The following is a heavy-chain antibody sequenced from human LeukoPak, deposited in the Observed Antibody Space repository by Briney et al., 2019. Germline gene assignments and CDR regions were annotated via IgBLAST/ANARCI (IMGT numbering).Heavy chain of an antibody. CDR3: AREGLGELTLDY. Sequence: ASVMVSCKVSGYTSPFYGITWVRQAPGQGLEWMGWISTYNGDTNYAQKLQGRVTMTTDTSTSTAYMELRSLRSDDTAVYYCAREGLGELTLDYWGQGTLVTVSS. CDR1: GYTSPFYG. D-gene: IGHD3-16*01. CDR2: ISTYNGDT. V-gene: IGHV1-18*01. J-gene: IGHJ4*02.